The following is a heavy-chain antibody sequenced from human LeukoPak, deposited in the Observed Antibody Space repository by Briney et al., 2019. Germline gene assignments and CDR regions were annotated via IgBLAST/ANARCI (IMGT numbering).Heavy chain of an antibody. CDR1: GGTFSSYA. Sequence: SVKVSCKASGGTFSSYAISWVRQAPGQGLEWMGGIIPIFGTANYAQKFQGRVTITADESTSTAYMELSSLRSDDKAVYYCAREVGIVVVVAATLLGVRAVYYGMDVWGQGTTVTVSS. D-gene: IGHD2-15*01. J-gene: IGHJ6*02. V-gene: IGHV1-69*13. CDR3: AREVGIVVVVAATLLGVRAVYYGMDV. CDR2: IIPIFGTA.